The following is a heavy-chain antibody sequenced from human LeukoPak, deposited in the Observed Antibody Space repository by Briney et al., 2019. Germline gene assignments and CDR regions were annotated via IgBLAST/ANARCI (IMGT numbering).Heavy chain of an antibody. CDR3: ASFYVGAAPHYFDY. V-gene: IGHV1-69*04. CDR2: IIPILGIA. D-gene: IGHD1-26*01. CDR1: GGTFSSYA. Sequence: SVKVSCKASGGTFSSYAISWVRQAPGQGLEWMGRIIPILGIANYAQKFQGRVTITADKSTSTAYMELSSLRSEDTAVYYCASFYVGAAPHYFDYWGQGTLVTVSS. J-gene: IGHJ4*02.